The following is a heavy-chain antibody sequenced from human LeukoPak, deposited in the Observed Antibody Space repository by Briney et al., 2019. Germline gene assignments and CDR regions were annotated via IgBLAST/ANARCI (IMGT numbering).Heavy chain of an antibody. D-gene: IGHD5-12*01. CDR2: FDPEDGET. J-gene: IGHJ4*02. CDR1: GYTLTELS. Sequence: ASVEVSCKVSGYTLTELSMHWVRQAPGKGLEWMGGFDPEDGETIYAQKFQGRVTMTEDTSTDTAYMELSSLRSEDTAVYYCASTFHYGGYVEIDYWGQGTLVTVSS. V-gene: IGHV1-24*01. CDR3: ASTFHYGGYVEIDY.